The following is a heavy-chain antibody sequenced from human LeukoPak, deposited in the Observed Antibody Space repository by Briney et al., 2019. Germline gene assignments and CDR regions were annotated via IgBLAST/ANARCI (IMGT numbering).Heavy chain of an antibody. D-gene: IGHD2-2*01. CDR2: IYHSGST. Sequence: SETLSLTCAVSGGSISSSNWWSWVRQPPGKGLEWIGEIYHSGSTNYNPSLKSRVTISVDKSKNQFSLKLSSVTAADTAVYYCARDLGYCSSTSCKGYWGQGTLVTVSS. CDR3: ARDLGYCSSTSCKGY. V-gene: IGHV4-4*02. CDR1: GGSISSSNW. J-gene: IGHJ4*02.